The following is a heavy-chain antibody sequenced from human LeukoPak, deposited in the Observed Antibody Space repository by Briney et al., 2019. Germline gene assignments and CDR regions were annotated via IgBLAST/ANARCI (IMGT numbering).Heavy chain of an antibody. CDR2: FDSEDGET. V-gene: IGHV1-24*01. Sequence: ASAKVSCKVSGNTLSELSIHWVRQAPGKGLEWMGGFDSEDGETLYAQEFRGRVIMTKDTPTDTAYMELSSLRSEDTAVYYCATPGDYYYDSTGYHSALDIWGQGTLVIVSS. CDR3: ATPGDYYYDSTGYHSALDI. J-gene: IGHJ3*02. CDR1: GNTLSELS. D-gene: IGHD3-22*01.